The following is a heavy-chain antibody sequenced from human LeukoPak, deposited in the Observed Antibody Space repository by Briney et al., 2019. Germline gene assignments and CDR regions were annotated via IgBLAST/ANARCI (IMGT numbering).Heavy chain of an antibody. CDR3: ARWHDFWRETYFDY. Sequence: ASVKVSCKASGYTFTSYGISWVRQAPGQGLEWMGWISAYNDNTNYAQKLQGRVTMTTDTSTSTAYMELRSLRSDDTAVYYCARWHDFWRETYFDYWGQGTMVTVSS. J-gene: IGHJ4*02. V-gene: IGHV1-18*01. D-gene: IGHD3-3*01. CDR1: GYTFTSYG. CDR2: ISAYNDNT.